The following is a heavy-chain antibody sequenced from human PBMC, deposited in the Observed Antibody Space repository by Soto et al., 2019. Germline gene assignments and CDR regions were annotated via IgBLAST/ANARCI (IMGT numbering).Heavy chain of an antibody. J-gene: IGHJ4*02. D-gene: IGHD3-10*01. V-gene: IGHV3-13*01. CDR2: IGTAGDT. CDR3: ARAVPTEGFPDY. CDR1: GFTFSSYD. Sequence: GGSLRLSCAASGFTFSSYDMHWVRQATGKGLEWVSAIGTAGDTYYPGSVKGRFTISRENAKNSLYLQMNSLRAGDTAVYYCARAVPTEGFPDYWGQGTLVTVSS.